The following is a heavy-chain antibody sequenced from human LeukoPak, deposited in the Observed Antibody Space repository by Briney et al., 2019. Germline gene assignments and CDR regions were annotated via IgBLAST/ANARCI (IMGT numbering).Heavy chain of an antibody. Sequence: SQTLLLTCAISGDSVSSNSAAWNWIRQSPSRGLEWLGRTYYRSKWYNDYAVSVKSRITINPDTSKNQFSLHLNSVTPEDTAVYYCARDPTAAVYNWFDPWGQGTLVTVSS. CDR2: TYYRSKWYN. J-gene: IGHJ5*02. CDR1: GDSVSSNSAA. CDR3: ARDPTAAVYNWFDP. V-gene: IGHV6-1*01. D-gene: IGHD2-2*01.